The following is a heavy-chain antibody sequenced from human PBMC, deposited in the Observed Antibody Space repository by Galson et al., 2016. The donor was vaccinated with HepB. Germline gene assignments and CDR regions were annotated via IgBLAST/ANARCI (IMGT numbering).Heavy chain of an antibody. V-gene: IGHV1-18*01. D-gene: IGHD3-10*01. CDR3: ARVGSRVTLYYLDY. CDR2: ISAYNGNT. J-gene: IGHJ4*02. Sequence: SVKVSCKASGYTFTTYGISWVRQAPGQGLEWMGWISAYNGNTNYAQKFQGRVTMTRDTSISTAYMELSSLRSDDTAVYYCARVGSRVTLYYLDYWGQGTLVTVSS. CDR1: GYTFTTYG.